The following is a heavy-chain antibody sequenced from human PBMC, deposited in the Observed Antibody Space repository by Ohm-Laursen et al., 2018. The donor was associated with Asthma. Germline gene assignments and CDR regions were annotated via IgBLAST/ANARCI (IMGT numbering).Heavy chain of an antibody. V-gene: IGHV3-7*05. CDR2: IKEDGSEE. D-gene: IGHD4-17*01. CDR1: GLSFSSSW. J-gene: IGHJ6*02. CDR3: ARDSQAMVTTEGLYFGMDV. Sequence: SLRLSCSASGLSFSSSWMTWVRQAPGKGPEWVAHIKEDGSEESYLASVKGRFTISRDNAKNSLYLQMNSLRAEDTALYYCARDSQAMVTTEGLYFGMDVWGQGTTVTVSS.